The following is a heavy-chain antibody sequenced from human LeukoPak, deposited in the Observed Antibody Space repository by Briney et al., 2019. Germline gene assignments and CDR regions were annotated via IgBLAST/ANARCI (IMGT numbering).Heavy chain of an antibody. Sequence: GPLRLSCAASGFTFSSYAMSWVRQAPGKGLEWVSAISGSGGSTYYADSVKGRFTISRDNSKNTLYLQMDSLRAEDTAVYYCARANVMDWFDPWGQGTLVTISS. D-gene: IGHD2-8*01. V-gene: IGHV3-23*01. CDR1: GFTFSSYA. J-gene: IGHJ5*02. CDR2: ISGSGGST. CDR3: ARANVMDWFDP.